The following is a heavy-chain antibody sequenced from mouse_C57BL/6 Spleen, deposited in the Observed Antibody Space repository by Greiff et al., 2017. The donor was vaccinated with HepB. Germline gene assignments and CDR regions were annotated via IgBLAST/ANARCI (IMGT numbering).Heavy chain of an antibody. D-gene: IGHD1-1*01. J-gene: IGHJ2*01. CDR3: ARTTTEYYFDY. V-gene: IGHV1-26*01. CDR1: GYTFTYYY. Sequence: EVQLQPSAPELVKPGASVKLSCKASGYTFTYYYMNWVKQSHGKSLEWIGDINPNNSGTSYNQKFKGKATLTVDKSSSTAYMELRSLTAEDSAVYYCARTTTEYYFDYWGQGTTLTVSS. CDR2: INPNNSGT.